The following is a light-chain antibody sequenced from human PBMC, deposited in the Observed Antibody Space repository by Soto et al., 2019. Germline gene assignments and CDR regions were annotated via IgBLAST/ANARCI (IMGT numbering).Light chain of an antibody. CDR2: EVS. Sequence: QSALTQPPSASGSPGQSVTISCTGTSTDVGGYNSVSWYQQHPGKVPVLIIYEVSKRPSGVPDRFSGSKSVNTASLTVAGLQAEDEAEYYCSSYAGSNNLVFGGGTQLTVL. V-gene: IGLV2-8*01. J-gene: IGLJ2*01. CDR1: STDVGGYNS. CDR3: SSYAGSNNLV.